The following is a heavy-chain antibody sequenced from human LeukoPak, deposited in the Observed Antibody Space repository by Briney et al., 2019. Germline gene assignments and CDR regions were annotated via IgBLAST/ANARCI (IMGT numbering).Heavy chain of an antibody. D-gene: IGHD3-3*01. CDR1: GFTFSSYA. V-gene: IGHV3-23*01. CDR3: AKGPFDFWSGYYAGSWAGAFDI. CDR2: ISGSGGSA. Sequence: PGGSLRLSCAASGFTFSSYAMSWVRQAPGKGLEWVSAISGSGGSAYYADSVKGRFTISRDNSKNTLYLQMNSLRAEDTAVYYCAKGPFDFWSGYYAGSWAGAFDIWGQGTMVTVSS. J-gene: IGHJ3*02.